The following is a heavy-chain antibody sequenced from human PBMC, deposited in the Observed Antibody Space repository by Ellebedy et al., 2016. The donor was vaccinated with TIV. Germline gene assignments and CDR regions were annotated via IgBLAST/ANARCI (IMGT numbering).Heavy chain of an antibody. J-gene: IGHJ4*02. CDR2: IYHSGST. D-gene: IGHD5-24*01. CDR3: ARRRVEMATVSPVEVPLYYFDF. Sequence: SETLSLTCAVSGDSISSSNWWSWVRQPPGKGLEWIGEIYHSGSTNYNPSLKSRLSISVDTSKNQFSLRLTSVTAADTAVYYCARRRVEMATVSPVEVPLYYFDFWGQGTVVTVSS. V-gene: IGHV4-4*02. CDR1: GDSISSSNW.